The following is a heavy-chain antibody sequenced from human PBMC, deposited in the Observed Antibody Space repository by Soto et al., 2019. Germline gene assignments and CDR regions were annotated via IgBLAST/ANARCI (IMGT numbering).Heavy chain of an antibody. J-gene: IGHJ4*02. Sequence: GGSLRLSCAASGFTFSSYSMNWVRQAPGKGLEWVSSISSSSSYIYYADSVKGRFTISRDNAKNSLYLQMNSLRAEDTAVYYCARVSSSSGYYFVESFWPFDYWGQGTLVTVSS. V-gene: IGHV3-21*01. CDR2: ISSSSSYI. D-gene: IGHD3-22*01. CDR1: GFTFSSYS. CDR3: ARVSSSSGYYFVESFWPFDY.